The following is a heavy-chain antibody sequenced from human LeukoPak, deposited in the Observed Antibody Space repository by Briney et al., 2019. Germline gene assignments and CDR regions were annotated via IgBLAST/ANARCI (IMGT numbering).Heavy chain of an antibody. CDR2: ICYTGIT. CDR1: GGSVSSGDYY. CDR3: ARKRDDNNYHIDY. J-gene: IGHJ4*02. V-gene: IGHV4-31*03. D-gene: IGHD1-1*01. Sequence: SETLSLTCTVSGGSVSSGDYYWSWFRQRPGKGLEWIGYICYTGITYYNPSLESRLTLSVDTSQNQFSLKLTSVTAADTAVYYCARKRDDNNYHIDYWGQGALVTVSS.